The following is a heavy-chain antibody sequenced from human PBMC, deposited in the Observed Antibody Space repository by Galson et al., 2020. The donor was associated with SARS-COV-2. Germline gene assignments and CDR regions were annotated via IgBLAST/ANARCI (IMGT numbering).Heavy chain of an antibody. CDR1: GYRFTGYY. J-gene: IGHJ6*02. Sequence: ASVKVSCKAPGYRFTGYYLYRVRPAPGQGPEYMRWIHPSTRTASHGQNFQDRVNMTSDMSITTAFLKLSGLRFDDRAVYYCVRGLSGDWPYYYFYGMDVWGQGTTVTVSS. D-gene: IGHD2-21*02. V-gene: IGHV1-2*02. CDR2: IHPSTRTA. CDR3: VRGLSGDWPYYYFYGMDV.